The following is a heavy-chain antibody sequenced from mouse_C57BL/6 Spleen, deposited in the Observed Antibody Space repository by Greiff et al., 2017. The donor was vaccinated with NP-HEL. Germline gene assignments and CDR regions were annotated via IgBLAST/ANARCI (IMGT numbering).Heavy chain of an antibody. V-gene: IGHV5-17*01. J-gene: IGHJ4*01. CDR1: GFTFSDYG. D-gene: IGHD2-4*01. Sequence: DVMLVESGGGLVKPGGSLKLSCAASGFTFSDYGMHWVRQAPEKGLEWVAYISSGSSTIYYADTVKGRFTISRDNAKNTLFLQMTSLRSEDTAMYYCAREDYDYDGLDYYAMDYWGQGTSVTVSS. CDR3: AREDYDYDGLDYYAMDY. CDR2: ISSGSSTI.